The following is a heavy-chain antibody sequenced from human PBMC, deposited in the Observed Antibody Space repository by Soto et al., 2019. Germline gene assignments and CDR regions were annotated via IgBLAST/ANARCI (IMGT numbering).Heavy chain of an antibody. CDR3: AKDCGSTNCPGAMDV. Sequence: AGVSLRLSCAASGFTFSSYGMHWVRQAPGKGLQWVAVISNDGSNKFYADSVKGRFTISRDNSKNTLYLQMNSLRAEDTAVYYCAKDCGSTNCPGAMDVWGQGTTVTVSS. J-gene: IGHJ6*02. CDR1: GFTFSSYG. V-gene: IGHV3-30*18. CDR2: ISNDGSNK. D-gene: IGHD6-13*01.